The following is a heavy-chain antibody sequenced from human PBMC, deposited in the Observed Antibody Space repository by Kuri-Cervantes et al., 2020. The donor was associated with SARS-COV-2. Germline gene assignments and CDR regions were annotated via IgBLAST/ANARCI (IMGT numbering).Heavy chain of an antibody. CDR2: IYYSGST. V-gene: IGHV4-30-4*08. CDR3: ARAWDYYYYMDV. Sequence: LRLSCTVSGGSISSGDYYWSWIRQPPGKGLEWIGYIYYSGSTYYNPSLKSRVTISVDTSKNQFSLKLSSVTAADTAVYYCARAWDYYYYMDVWGKGTTVTVSS. D-gene: IGHD1-26*01. CDR1: GGSISSGDYY. J-gene: IGHJ6*03.